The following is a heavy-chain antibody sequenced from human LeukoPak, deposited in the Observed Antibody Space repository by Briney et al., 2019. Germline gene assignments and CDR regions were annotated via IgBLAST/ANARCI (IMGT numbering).Heavy chain of an antibody. V-gene: IGHV3-48*03. CDR2: ISSSGSTI. CDR1: GFTFSSYE. J-gene: IGHJ4*02. Sequence: PGGSLRLSCAASGFTFSSYEMNWVRQAPGKGLEWVSYISSSGSTIYNADSVKGRFTISRDNAKNTLYLQMNSLRAEDTAVYYCARGANYYVILTGQVDYFDYWGQGTLVTVSS. D-gene: IGHD3-9*01. CDR3: ARGANYYVILTGQVDYFDY.